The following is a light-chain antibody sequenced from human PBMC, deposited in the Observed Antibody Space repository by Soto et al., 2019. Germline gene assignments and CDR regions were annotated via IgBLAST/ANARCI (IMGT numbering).Light chain of an antibody. CDR2: GVS. V-gene: IGKV3-20*01. Sequence: EIVLTHYPGTLYLSPGERSTLSCRASQSVSSNYFAWYQQKPGQAPRLLIYGVSSRATGIPDRFSGSGSGTDFTLTISSLQPEDFATYYCQQSYSTPRTFVQGTKVDI. CDR3: QQSYSTPRT. CDR1: QSVSSNY. J-gene: IGKJ1*01.